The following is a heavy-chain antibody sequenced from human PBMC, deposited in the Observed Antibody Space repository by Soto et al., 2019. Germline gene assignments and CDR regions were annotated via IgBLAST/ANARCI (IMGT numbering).Heavy chain of an antibody. J-gene: IGHJ4*02. V-gene: IGHV3-15*01. D-gene: IGHD3-3*01. CDR1: GFTFSNAW. CDR3: TTDPVANYDFWCGYSYYFDY. Sequence: EVQLVESGGGLVKPGGSLRLSCAASGFTFSNAWMSWVRQAPGKGLEWVGRMKSKTDGGTTDYAAPVKGRFPISRDDTKNTLYLQMHSLKTEDTAVYYCTTDPVANYDFWCGYSYYFDYWGEGTLVTVSS. CDR2: MKSKTDGGTT.